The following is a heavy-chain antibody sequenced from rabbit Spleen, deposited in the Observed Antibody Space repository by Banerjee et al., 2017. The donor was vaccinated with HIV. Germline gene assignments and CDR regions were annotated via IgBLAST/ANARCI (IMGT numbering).Heavy chain of an antibody. D-gene: IGHD8-1*01. J-gene: IGHJ6*01. CDR1: GFSFSSNYY. V-gene: IGHV1S40*01. Sequence: VESGGDLVKPGASLTLTCTASGFSFSSNYYISWVRQAPGKGLEWIGCINAVTGKAVYASWAKGRFTFSKTSSTTVTLQMTSLTAADTATYFCARDTGSSFSSYGMDLWGQGTLVTV. CDR3: ARDTGSSFSSYGMDL. CDR2: INAVTGKA.